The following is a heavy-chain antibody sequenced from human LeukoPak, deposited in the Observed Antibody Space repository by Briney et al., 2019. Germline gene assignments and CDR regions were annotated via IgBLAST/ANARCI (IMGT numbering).Heavy chain of an antibody. V-gene: IGHV4-59*01. J-gene: IGHJ4*02. CDR3: ARVRYSGYDWYFDY. D-gene: IGHD5-12*01. CDR2: IYYSGST. CDR1: GGSISSYY. Sequence: PSETLSLTCTVSGGSISSYYWSWIRQPPGKGLEWIGYIYYSGSTNYNPSLKSRVTISVDTSKNQFSLKLSSVTAADTAVYYCARVRYSGYDWYFDYWGQGTLVTVSS.